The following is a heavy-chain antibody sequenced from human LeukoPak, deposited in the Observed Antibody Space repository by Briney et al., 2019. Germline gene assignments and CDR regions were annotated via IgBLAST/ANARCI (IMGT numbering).Heavy chain of an antibody. CDR1: GGSISNYY. J-gene: IGHJ4*02. CDR3: ARDRGANGWYYFDY. Sequence: SDTLSLTCSVSGGSISNYYWSWIRQPPGKGLEWIGYIYYSGSTNYNPSLKSRVTISVDTSKNQFSLKLSSVTAADTAVYHCARDRGANGWYYFDYWGQGTLVTVSS. CDR2: IYYSGST. V-gene: IGHV4-59*01. D-gene: IGHD6-19*01.